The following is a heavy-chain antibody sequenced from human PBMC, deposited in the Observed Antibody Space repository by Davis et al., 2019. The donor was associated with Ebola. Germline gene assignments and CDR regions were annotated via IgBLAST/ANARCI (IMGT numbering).Heavy chain of an antibody. Sequence: GGSLRLSCAASGFTFSRYAMTWARQAPGKGLEWVSAITSSGGTTYYADSVKGRFTISRDNSKNTVYLQMNSLRAEDTAVYYCTRHVSGDFWYFDLWGRGTLVTVSS. CDR2: ITSSGGTT. V-gene: IGHV3-23*01. J-gene: IGHJ2*01. CDR3: TRHVSGDFWYFDL. D-gene: IGHD4-17*01. CDR1: GFTFSRYA.